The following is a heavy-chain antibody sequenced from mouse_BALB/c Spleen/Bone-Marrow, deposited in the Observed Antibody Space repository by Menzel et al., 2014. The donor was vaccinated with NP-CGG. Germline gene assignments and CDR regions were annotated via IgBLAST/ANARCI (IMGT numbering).Heavy chain of an antibody. D-gene: IGHD4-1*01. V-gene: IGHV1S130*01. CDR2: IHPNSGNT. Sequence: VQLQESGSVLVRPGASVKLSCKASGYTFASSWMHRAKLRPGQGLEWIGEIHPNSGNTNYNEKFKGKATLTVDTSSSTAYVDLSSLTSEDSAVYYCARSGFDYWGQGTTLTVSS. CDR3: ARSGFDY. J-gene: IGHJ2*01. CDR1: GYTFASSW.